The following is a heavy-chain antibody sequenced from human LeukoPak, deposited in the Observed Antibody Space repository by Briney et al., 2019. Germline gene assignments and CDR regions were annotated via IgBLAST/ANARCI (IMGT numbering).Heavy chain of an antibody. J-gene: IGHJ4*02. CDR1: GYTFTGYY. V-gene: IGHV1-2*02. CDR3: ARAYYDFWSGYSTIYY. D-gene: IGHD3-3*01. Sequence: ASVKVSCKASGYTFTGYYMHWVRQAPGQGLEWMGWINPNSGGTNYAQKFQGRVTMTRDTSISTAYMELSRLRSDDTAVYYCARAYYDFWSGYSTIYYWGQGTLVTVST. CDR2: INPNSGGT.